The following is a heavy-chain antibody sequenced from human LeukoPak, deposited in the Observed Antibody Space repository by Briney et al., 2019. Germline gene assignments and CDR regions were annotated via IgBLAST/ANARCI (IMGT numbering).Heavy chain of an antibody. CDR3: ARVITMVRGVIIKGYYGMDV. CDR1: GGSFSGYY. Sequence: SETLSLTCAVYGGSFSGYYWSWIRQPPGKGLEWIGEINHSGSTNYNPSLKSRVTISVDTSKNQFSLKLSSVTAADTAVYYCARVITMVRGVIIKGYYGMDVWAKGPRSPSP. D-gene: IGHD3-10*01. V-gene: IGHV4-34*01. J-gene: IGHJ6*02. CDR2: INHSGST.